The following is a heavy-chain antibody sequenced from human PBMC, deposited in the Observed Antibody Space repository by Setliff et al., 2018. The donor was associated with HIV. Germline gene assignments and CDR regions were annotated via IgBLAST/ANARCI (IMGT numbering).Heavy chain of an antibody. D-gene: IGHD5-12*01. CDR1: GFTFGDFA. CDR2: ISANGNNI. J-gene: IGHJ6*02. Sequence: PGESLKISCEASGFTFGDFAMNWVRQAPGKGLKWVASISANGNNIYHADSVKGRFTISRDNSDRTLFLEMNRLSADDSAIYFCTKGDAYNLRPGYHFYGMDVWGQGTTVTVSS. CDR3: TKGDAYNLRPGYHFYGMDV. V-gene: IGHV3-23*01.